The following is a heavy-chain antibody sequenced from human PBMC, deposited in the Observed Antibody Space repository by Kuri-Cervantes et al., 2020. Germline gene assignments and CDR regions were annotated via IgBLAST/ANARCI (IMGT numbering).Heavy chain of an antibody. CDR3: ARVAYYDILTGYYIGGSFDY. V-gene: IGHV4-34*01. J-gene: IGHJ4*02. CDR1: GGTFSGYY. Sequence: SETLSLTCAVYGGTFSGYYWSWIRQPPGKGLEWIGEINRSGSTNYNPSLKSRVTISVDTSKNQFSLKLSSVTAADTAVYYCARVAYYDILTGYYIGGSFDYWGQGTLVTVSS. CDR2: INRSGST. D-gene: IGHD3-9*01.